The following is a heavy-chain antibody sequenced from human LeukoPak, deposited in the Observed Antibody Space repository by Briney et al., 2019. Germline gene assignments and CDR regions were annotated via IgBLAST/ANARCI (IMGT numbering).Heavy chain of an antibody. V-gene: IGHV4-34*01. Sequence: KPSETLSLTCAVYGGSFSGYYWSWIRQPPGKELEWIGEINHSGSTNYNPSLKSRVTISVDTSKNQFSLKLSSVTAADTAVYYCARGPRILKYYYDSSGYDDYWGQGTLVTVSS. CDR3: ARGPRILKYYYDSSGYDDY. CDR2: INHSGST. CDR1: GGSFSGYY. D-gene: IGHD3-22*01. J-gene: IGHJ4*02.